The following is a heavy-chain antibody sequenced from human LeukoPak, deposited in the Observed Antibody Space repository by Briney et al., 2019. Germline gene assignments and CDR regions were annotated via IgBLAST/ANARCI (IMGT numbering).Heavy chain of an antibody. CDR2: IYYSGST. CDR1: GGSISSGDYY. J-gene: IGHJ5*02. V-gene: IGHV4-30-4*01. D-gene: IGHD6-13*01. CDR3: ARAVYSSSWYGDWFDP. Sequence: PSETLSLTCTVSGGSISSGDYYWSWIRQPPGKGLEWIGYIYYSGSTYYNPSLKSRVTISVDTSKNQFSLKLSSVTAADTAVYYCARAVYSSSWYGDWFDPWGQGTLVTVSS.